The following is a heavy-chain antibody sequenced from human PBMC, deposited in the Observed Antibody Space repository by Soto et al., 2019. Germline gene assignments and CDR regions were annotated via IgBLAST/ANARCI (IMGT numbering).Heavy chain of an antibody. CDR1: GFTFSGSA. Sequence: EVLLVESGGGLVQPGGSLKLSCAASGFTFSGSAMHWVRQASGKGLEWVGRIRSKANSYATAYAASVKGRFTISRDDSKNTAYLQMNSLKTEDTAVYYCTMGLLWFGAYWGQGTLVTVSS. D-gene: IGHD3-10*01. V-gene: IGHV3-73*02. J-gene: IGHJ4*02. CDR2: IRSKANSYAT. CDR3: TMGLLWFGAY.